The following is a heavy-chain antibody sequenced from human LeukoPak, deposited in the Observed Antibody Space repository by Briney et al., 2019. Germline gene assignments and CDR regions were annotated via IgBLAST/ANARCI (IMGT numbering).Heavy chain of an antibody. D-gene: IGHD2-2*01. J-gene: IGHJ3*02. CDR2: ISYDGSNK. Sequence: PGRSLILSCAASGFTFSSYAMHWVRQAPGKGLEWVAVISYDGSNKYYADSVKGRFTISRDNSKNTLYLQINSLRAEDTAVYYRARLLCIYCSSTSCFSPSLDAFDIWGQGTMVTVSS. CDR3: ARLLCIYCSSTSCFSPSLDAFDI. CDR1: GFTFSSYA. V-gene: IGHV3-30-3*01.